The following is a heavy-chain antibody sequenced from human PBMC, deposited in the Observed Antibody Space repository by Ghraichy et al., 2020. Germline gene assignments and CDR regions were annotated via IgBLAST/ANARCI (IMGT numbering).Heavy chain of an antibody. J-gene: IGHJ4*02. V-gene: IGHV4-59*01. D-gene: IGHD1-26*01. CDR1: GGSISSYY. CDR2: IYYSGST. Sequence: ETLSLTCTVSGGSISSYYWSWIRQPPGKGLEWIGYIYYSGSTNYNPSLKSRVTISVDTSKNQFSLKLSSVTAADTAVYYCARGGRSYVYYFDYWGQGTLVTVSS. CDR3: ARGGRSYVYYFDY.